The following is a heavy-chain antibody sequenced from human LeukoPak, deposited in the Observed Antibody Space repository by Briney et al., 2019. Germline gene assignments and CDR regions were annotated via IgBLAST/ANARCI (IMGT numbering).Heavy chain of an antibody. CDR1: GFTFSSYG. J-gene: IGHJ6*03. CDR3: AKDRRTLYYYYMDV. Sequence: QPGGTLRLSCAASGFTFSSYGMHWVRQAPGKGLEWVAVISYDGSSKYYADSVKGRFTISRDNSKNTLYLQMNSLRAEDTAVYYCAKDRRTLYYYYMDVWGKGTTVTVS. CDR2: ISYDGSSK. V-gene: IGHV3-30*18.